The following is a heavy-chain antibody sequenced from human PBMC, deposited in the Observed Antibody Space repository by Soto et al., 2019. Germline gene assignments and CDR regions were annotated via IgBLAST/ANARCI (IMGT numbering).Heavy chain of an antibody. CDR3: VRTMIREVNHMVFDY. J-gene: IGHJ4*02. Sequence: QVQLQESGPGLVKPSQTLSLTCTVSGGSISRDGDYWSWIRQHPGQGLEWIGYIYYSGSTYYNPSLKSRVTISVDTSRNQFSLKVISVTAADTAVYYCVRTMIREVNHMVFDYWDQGTLVTVSS. D-gene: IGHD3-10*01. CDR1: GGSISRDGDY. V-gene: IGHV4-31*03. CDR2: IYYSGST.